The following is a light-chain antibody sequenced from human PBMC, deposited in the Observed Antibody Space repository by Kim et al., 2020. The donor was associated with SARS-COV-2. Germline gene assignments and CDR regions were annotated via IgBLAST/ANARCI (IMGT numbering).Light chain of an antibody. CDR1: QSVSSN. CDR2: GAS. J-gene: IGKJ2*01. V-gene: IGKV3-15*01. Sequence: EIVMTHSPATLSVSPGERATLSCRASQSVSSNLAWYQQKPGQAPRLLIYGASTRATGIPARFSGSGSGTEFTLTISSLQSEDFAVYYCQQYNNWPPTFGQGTKLEI. CDR3: QQYNNWPPT.